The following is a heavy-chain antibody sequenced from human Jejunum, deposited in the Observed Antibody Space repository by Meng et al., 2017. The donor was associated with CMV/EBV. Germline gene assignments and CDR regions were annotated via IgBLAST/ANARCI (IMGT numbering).Heavy chain of an antibody. J-gene: IGHJ4*02. V-gene: IGHV3-23*01. CDR1: GFTFNTYA. CDR2: IRVGGET. D-gene: IGHD1-26*01. CDR3: AKAIDFDS. Sequence: RLSCTASGFTFNTYALNWVRQAPGKGLEWVSGIRVGGETFYAGSVKGRLTISRDDSKNTLYLEMNSLRGEDTALYYCAKAIDFDSWGQGTLVTVSS.